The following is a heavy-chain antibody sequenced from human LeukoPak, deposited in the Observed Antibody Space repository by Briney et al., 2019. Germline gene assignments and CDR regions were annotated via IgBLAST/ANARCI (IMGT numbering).Heavy chain of an antibody. D-gene: IGHD2-15*01. J-gene: IGHJ4*01. V-gene: IGHV3-23*01. CDR3: AKRIIGYCSGDSCYYDY. Sequence: GGSLRLSCEASGFTFSNYAMSWVRQAPGKGLEWLSAISGSGSNTYYADYVKGRFTSSRDNSKNTLYLQINSLRAEDTAVYYCAKRIIGYCSGDSCYYDYWGHGTLLTVSS. CDR1: GFTFSNYA. CDR2: ISGSGSNT.